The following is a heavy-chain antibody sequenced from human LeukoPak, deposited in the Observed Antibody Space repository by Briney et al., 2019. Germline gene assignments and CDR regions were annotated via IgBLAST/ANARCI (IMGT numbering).Heavy chain of an antibody. J-gene: IGHJ4*02. CDR2: ISYDGSNK. D-gene: IGHD6-19*01. CDR3: ARGGIQVSGIDEFDY. Sequence: GRSLRLSRAASGFTFSSYGMHWVRQAPGKGLEWVAVISYDGSNKYYADSVKGRFTISRDNSKNTLYLQMNSLRAEDTAVYYCARGGIQVSGIDEFDYWGQGTLVTVSS. CDR1: GFTFSSYG. V-gene: IGHV3-30*03.